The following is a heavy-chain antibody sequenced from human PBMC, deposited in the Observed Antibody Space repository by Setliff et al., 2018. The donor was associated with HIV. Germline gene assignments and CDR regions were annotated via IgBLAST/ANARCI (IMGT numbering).Heavy chain of an antibody. CDR1: GDSISSSIYY. J-gene: IGHJ4*02. CDR2: VYYGGST. D-gene: IGHD2-15*01. CDR3: ARGAIYCSGGSCYYDY. Sequence: SETLSLTCAVSGDSISSSIYYWGWIRQPPGKGLEWIGSVYYGGSTYYNPSLKSRVTISVDTSKNQFFLKLTSVTAADTAVYYCARGAIYCSGGSCYYDYWGQGTLVTVSS. V-gene: IGHV4-39*07.